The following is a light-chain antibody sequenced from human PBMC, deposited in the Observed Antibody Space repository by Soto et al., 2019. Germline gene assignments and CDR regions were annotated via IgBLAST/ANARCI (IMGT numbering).Light chain of an antibody. CDR3: QQYNTMGT. V-gene: IGKV1-5*01. Sequence: DIRMTQSPSTLSASVGDRVTITCRASQSISSWLAWYQQKPGKAPKLLIYDASSLESGVPSRFSGSGSGTEFTLTISSLQPDDFATYYCQQYNTMGTFGRGTKLEIK. CDR2: DAS. J-gene: IGKJ2*01. CDR1: QSISSW.